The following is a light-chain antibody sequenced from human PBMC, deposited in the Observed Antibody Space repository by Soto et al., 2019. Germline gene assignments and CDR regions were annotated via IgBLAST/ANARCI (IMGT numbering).Light chain of an antibody. CDR2: WAS. CDR1: QSVLSSSNNKNY. V-gene: IGKV4-1*01. CDR3: QHYYSSPLT. Sequence: DIVMTQSPDSLSVSLGERATINCKSSQSVLSSSNNKNYLAWYQQKPGQPPKVVIYWASTRGSGVPDRFSGSGSGTDFTLTISSRQAEDVAVYYCQHYYSSPLTFGGGTKVEI. J-gene: IGKJ4*01.